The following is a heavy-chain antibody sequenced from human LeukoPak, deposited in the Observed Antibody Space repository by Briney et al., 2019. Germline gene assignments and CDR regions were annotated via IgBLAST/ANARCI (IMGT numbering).Heavy chain of an antibody. J-gene: IGHJ6*04. V-gene: IGHV3-30*03. CDR3: TLTLVRGRVYGMDV. CDR1: GFRFRNFG. CDR2: ISHDGTNT. Sequence: GGSLRLSCVDSGFRFRNFGMHWVRQAPGKGLEWVAVISHDGTNTYHADSVRGRFTISRDNSKNTLYLQMNSLRAEDTAVYYCTLTLVRGRVYGMDVWGEGTTVTVSS. D-gene: IGHD3-10*01.